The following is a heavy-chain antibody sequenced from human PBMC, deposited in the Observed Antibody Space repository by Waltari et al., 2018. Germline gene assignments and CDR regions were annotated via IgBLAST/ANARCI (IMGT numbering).Heavy chain of an antibody. CDR2: INPNRGGT. D-gene: IGHD3-3*01. V-gene: IGHV1-2*02. CDR3: ASWSAPFDY. Sequence: QVQLVQSGAEVKRPGASVKVSCKASGYIFTDYYMHWVRQAPGQGLEWIGSINPNRGGTNYAQKVPGRVIMTRDTSIGTVYMELSSRQSDDTAIYYCASWSAPFDYWGQGTLVTVSS. CDR1: GYIFTDYY. J-gene: IGHJ4*02.